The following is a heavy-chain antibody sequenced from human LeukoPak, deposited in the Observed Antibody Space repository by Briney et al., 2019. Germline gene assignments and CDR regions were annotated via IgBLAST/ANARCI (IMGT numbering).Heavy chain of an antibody. CDR3: ASAQLVGGVDY. D-gene: IGHD6-6*01. Sequence: ASVKVSCKASGGTFSSYAISWVRQAPGQGLEWMGWINPNSGGTNYAQKFQGRVTMTRDTSISTAYMELSRLRSDDTAVYYCASAQLVGGVDYWGQGTLVTVSS. CDR1: GGTFSSYA. J-gene: IGHJ4*02. V-gene: IGHV1-2*02. CDR2: INPNSGGT.